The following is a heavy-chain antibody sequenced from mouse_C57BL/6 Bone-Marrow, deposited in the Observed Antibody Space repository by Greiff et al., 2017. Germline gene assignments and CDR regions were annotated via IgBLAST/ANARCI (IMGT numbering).Heavy chain of an antibody. V-gene: IGHV2-2*01. D-gene: IGHD2-3*01. CDR2: IWSGGST. CDR3: ARGRNGYYLPDAMDY. Sequence: VHLVESGPGLVQPSQSLSITCTVSGFSLTSYGVHWVRQSPGKGLEWLGVIWSGGSTDYNAAFISRLSISKDNSKSQVFFKMNSLQADDTAIYYCARGRNGYYLPDAMDYWGQGTSVTVSS. CDR1: GFSLTSYG. J-gene: IGHJ4*01.